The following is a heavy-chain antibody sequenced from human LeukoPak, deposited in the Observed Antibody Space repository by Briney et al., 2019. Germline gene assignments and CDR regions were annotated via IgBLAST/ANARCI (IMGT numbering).Heavy chain of an antibody. Sequence: GGSLRLSCAASGFTFSSYAMSWVRQAPGKGLEWVSAISGSGGSTYYADSVKGRFTISRDNSKNTLYLQMNSLRAEDTAVYYCAKNSCFGLTIFGVVRFDWFDPWGQGTLVTVSS. CDR1: GFTFSSYA. CDR2: ISGSGGST. CDR3: AKNSCFGLTIFGVVRFDWFDP. V-gene: IGHV3-23*01. J-gene: IGHJ5*02. D-gene: IGHD3-3*01.